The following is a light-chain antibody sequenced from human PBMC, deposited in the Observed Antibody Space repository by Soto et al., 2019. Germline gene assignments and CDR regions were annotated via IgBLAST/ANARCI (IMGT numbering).Light chain of an antibody. CDR3: LQYYGGPPHT. CDR2: WAS. J-gene: IGKJ2*01. Sequence: DIVMTQSPDSLAVFLGERATITCKSSQSLFYSAYKTNYLAWYQEKPGQPPKLLISWASTRASGVAHRFSGSGSGTEFTLPISSLQAEDVAVYYCLQYYGGPPHTFGQGTKLEI. V-gene: IGKV4-1*01. CDR1: QSLFYSAYKTNY.